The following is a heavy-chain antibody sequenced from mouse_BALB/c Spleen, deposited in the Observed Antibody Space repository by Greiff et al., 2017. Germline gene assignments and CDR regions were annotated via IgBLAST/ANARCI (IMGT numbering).Heavy chain of an antibody. CDR3: AKAETSSGNYYAMDY. CDR2: IWRGGST. J-gene: IGHJ4*01. V-gene: IGHV2-5-1*01. Sequence: QVQLKESGPSLVQPSQSLSITCTVSGFSLTSYGVHWVRQSPGKGLEWLGVIWRGGSTDYNAAFMSRLSITKDNSTSQVFFKMNSLQADDTAIYYCAKAETSSGNYYAMDYWGQGTSVTVSS. D-gene: IGHD2-10*01. CDR1: GFSLTSYG.